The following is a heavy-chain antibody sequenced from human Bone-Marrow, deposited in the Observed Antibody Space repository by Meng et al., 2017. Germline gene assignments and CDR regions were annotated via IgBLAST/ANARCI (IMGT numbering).Heavy chain of an antibody. D-gene: IGHD6-19*01. Sequence: SETLSLTCTVSGGSISSSSYYWGWIRQPPGKGLEWIGSIYYSGSTYYNPSLKSRVTISVDTSKNQFSLKLSSVTAADTAVYYCARGGDRGSGWYGGAFDIWGQGTMVAVSS. CDR1: GGSISSSSYY. CDR3: ARGGDRGSGWYGGAFDI. J-gene: IGHJ3*02. V-gene: IGHV4-39*07. CDR2: IYYSGST.